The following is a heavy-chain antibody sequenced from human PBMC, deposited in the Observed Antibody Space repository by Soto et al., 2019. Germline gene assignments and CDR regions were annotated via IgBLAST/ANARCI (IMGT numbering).Heavy chain of an antibody. CDR1: GFTFGSYA. D-gene: IGHD3-16*01. CDR2: ISGSGGTT. J-gene: IGHJ4*02. V-gene: IGHV3-23*01. Sequence: EVQLLESGGGLEQPGGSLRLSCAASGFTFGSYAMSWVRQAPGRGLEWVSAISGSGGTTYYADSVKGGFTISRDNSKNTLYLQMNSLGAEDTAVYYCAKARGSSTPAPGSYWGQGSLVTVSS. CDR3: AKARGSSTPAPGSY.